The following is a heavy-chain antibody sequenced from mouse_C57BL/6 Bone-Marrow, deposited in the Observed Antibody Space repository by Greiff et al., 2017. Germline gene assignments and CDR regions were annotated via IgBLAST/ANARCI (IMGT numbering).Heavy chain of an antibody. J-gene: IGHJ2*01. CDR3: ARDITTVVAPFDY. D-gene: IGHD1-1*01. V-gene: IGHV1-59*01. Sequence: VKLQQPGAELVRPGTSVKLSCKASGYTFTSYWMHWVKQRPGQGLEWIGVIDPSDSYTNYNQKFKGKATLTVDTSSSTAYMQLSSLTSEDSAVYYCARDITTVVAPFDYWGQGTTLTVSS. CDR1: GYTFTSYW. CDR2: IDPSDSYT.